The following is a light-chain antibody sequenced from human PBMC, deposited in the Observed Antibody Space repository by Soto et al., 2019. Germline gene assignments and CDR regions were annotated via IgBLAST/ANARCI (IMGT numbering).Light chain of an antibody. Sequence: DIQLTQSPSFLSASVGDRVTITCRASPSISSYLNWYQQKPGKAPKLLIYKASTLKSGVPSRFSGSGSGTEFTLTISSLQPDDFATYYCQHYNSYSEAFGQGTKVDIK. CDR2: KAS. V-gene: IGKV1-5*03. CDR3: QHYNSYSEA. CDR1: PSISSY. J-gene: IGKJ1*01.